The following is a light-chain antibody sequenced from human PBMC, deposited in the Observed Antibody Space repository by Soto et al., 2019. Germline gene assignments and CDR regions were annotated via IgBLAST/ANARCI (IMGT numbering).Light chain of an antibody. J-gene: IGLJ1*01. CDR1: SSNIGAGYD. CDR3: QSYDSSLSGSNV. Sequence: QPVLTQPPSVSGAPGQRVTISYTGSSSNIGAGYDVHWYQQLPGTAPKLLIYGNSNRPSGVPDRFSGSKSGTSASLAITGLQAEDEADYYCQSYDSSLSGSNVFGTGTKLTVL. V-gene: IGLV1-40*01. CDR2: GNS.